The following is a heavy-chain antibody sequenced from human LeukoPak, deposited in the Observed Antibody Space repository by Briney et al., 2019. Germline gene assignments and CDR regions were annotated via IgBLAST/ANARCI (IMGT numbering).Heavy chain of an antibody. Sequence: GASVKVSCKASGYTFTSYYMHWVRQAPGQGLEWMGKINPSGGSTSYAQKFQGRVTMTRDTSTSTVYMELSSLRSEDTAVYYCARVGLRTYNSGWYSNWGQGTLVTVSS. D-gene: IGHD6-19*01. CDR2: INPSGGST. J-gene: IGHJ4*02. V-gene: IGHV1-46*01. CDR3: ARVGLRTYNSGWYSN. CDR1: GYTFTSYY.